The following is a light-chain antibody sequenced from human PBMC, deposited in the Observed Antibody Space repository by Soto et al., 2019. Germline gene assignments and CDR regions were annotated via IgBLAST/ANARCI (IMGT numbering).Light chain of an antibody. CDR3: RSSTSSGTPLV. CDR2: EVS. Sequence: QSVLTQPASVSGSPGQSITISCTGTSSDVGGYNYVSWYQQHPGTAPKLMIYEVSNRPSGVSNRFSGSKSGNTASLTISGLEAEDAADYYCRSSTSSGTPLVFGGGTKLTVL. CDR1: SSDVGGYNY. J-gene: IGLJ3*02. V-gene: IGLV2-14*01.